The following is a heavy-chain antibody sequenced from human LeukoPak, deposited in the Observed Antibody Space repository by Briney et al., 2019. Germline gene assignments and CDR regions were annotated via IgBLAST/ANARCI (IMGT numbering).Heavy chain of an antibody. CDR3: ARDLIEDWGSGY. D-gene: IGHD7-27*01. J-gene: IGHJ4*02. CDR2: INPNSGGT. CDR1: GYTFTSYY. V-gene: IGHV1-2*02. Sequence: ASVKVSCKASGYTFTSYYMHWVRQAPGQGLEWMGWINPNSGGTNYAQKFQGRVTMTRDTSISTAYMELSRLRSDDTAVYYCARDLIEDWGSGYWGQGTLVTVSS.